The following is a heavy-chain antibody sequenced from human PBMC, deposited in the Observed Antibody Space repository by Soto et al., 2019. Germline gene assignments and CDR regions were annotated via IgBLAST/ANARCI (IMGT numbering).Heavy chain of an antibody. CDR1: GFTFSSYG. V-gene: IGHV3-30*18. CDR3: AKDSGRGSADYYFDY. J-gene: IGHJ4*02. Sequence: GGSLRLSCAASGFTFSSYGMHWVRQAPGKGLEWVAVISYDGGDKYSADSVKGRFTISRDNFKNTLYLQMNSLRAEDTAVYYCAKDSGRGSADYYFDYRGQGTLVTVSS. CDR2: ISYDGGDK. D-gene: IGHD3-10*01.